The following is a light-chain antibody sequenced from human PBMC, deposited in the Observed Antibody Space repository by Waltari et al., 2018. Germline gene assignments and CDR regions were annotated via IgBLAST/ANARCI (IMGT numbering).Light chain of an antibody. CDR1: QGVFCSSGNKDY. CDR2: WAS. V-gene: IGKV4-1*01. Sequence: DIVMTQSPDSLAVSLGERAPINCKSSQGVFCSSGNKDYLTWFQQKPGQPPRAVMYWASTREEGVPDRFSGSGSGTDFTLTINSLQAEDVAVYYCQQYCTSPPTFGQGTQVEIK. CDR3: QQYCTSPPT. J-gene: IGKJ2*01.